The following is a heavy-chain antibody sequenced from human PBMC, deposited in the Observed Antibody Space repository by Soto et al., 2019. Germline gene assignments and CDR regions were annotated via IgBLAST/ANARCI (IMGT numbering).Heavy chain of an antibody. Sequence: EVQLVESGGGLVQPGGSLRLSCAASGFTVSSNYMSWVRQAPGKGLEWVSVIYSGGSTYYADSVKGRFTISRDNSKNTPYLQRNSLRAEDTAVYYCARVRGSITIFGVVITDTHHVDYWGQGTLVTVSS. J-gene: IGHJ4*02. CDR2: IYSGGST. V-gene: IGHV3-66*01. CDR3: ARVRGSITIFGVVITDTHHVDY. D-gene: IGHD3-3*01. CDR1: GFTVSSNY.